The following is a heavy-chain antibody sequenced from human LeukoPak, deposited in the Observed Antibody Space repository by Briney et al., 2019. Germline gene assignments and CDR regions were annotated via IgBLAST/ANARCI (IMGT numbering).Heavy chain of an antibody. D-gene: IGHD1-26*01. CDR1: GFTFRNYW. J-gene: IGHJ4*02. Sequence: GGSLRLSCAASGFTFRNYWMSWVRQAPGKGLEWVANIRQGGGEIYYVDSVKGRFTISRDNAKNSLFLQMNSLRAEDSAVYYCARDKVVGATTLDYWGQGTLVTVSS. CDR2: IRQGGGEI. CDR3: ARDKVVGATTLDY. V-gene: IGHV3-7*01.